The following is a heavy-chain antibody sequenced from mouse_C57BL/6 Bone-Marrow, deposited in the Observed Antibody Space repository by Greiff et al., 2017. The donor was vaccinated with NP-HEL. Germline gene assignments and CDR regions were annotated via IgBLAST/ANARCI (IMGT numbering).Heavy chain of an antibody. V-gene: IGHV15-2*01. CDR2: ILPSIGRT. J-gene: IGHJ4*01. D-gene: IGHD1-1*01. CDR1: DSEVFPIAY. CDR3: ARTRYYYGSSYAMDY. Sequence: QVQLKQSGSELRSPGSSVKLSCKDFDSEVFPIAYMSWVRQKPGHGFEWIGGILPSIGRTIYGEKFEDKATLDADTLSNTAYLELNSLTSEDSAIYYCARTRYYYGSSYAMDYWGQGTSVTVSS.